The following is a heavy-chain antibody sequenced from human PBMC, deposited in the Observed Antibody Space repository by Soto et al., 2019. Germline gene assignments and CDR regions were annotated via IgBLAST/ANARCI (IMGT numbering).Heavy chain of an antibody. CDR2: TYYRSKWYN. Sequence: QSQTLSLTCAISGDSVSSNSAAWNWIRQSPSRGLEWLGRTYYRSKWYNDYAVSVKSRITINPDTSKNQFSLQLNSVTPEDTAVYYCARDQGGSGWYFSSDWFDPWGQGTLVTVSS. V-gene: IGHV6-1*01. CDR3: ARDQGGSGWYFSSDWFDP. CDR1: GDSVSSNSAA. D-gene: IGHD6-19*01. J-gene: IGHJ5*02.